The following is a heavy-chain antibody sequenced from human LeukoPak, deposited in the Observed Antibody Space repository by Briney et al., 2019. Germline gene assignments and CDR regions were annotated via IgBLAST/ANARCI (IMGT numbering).Heavy chain of an antibody. J-gene: IGHJ3*02. CDR2: INHSGST. CDR3: ARVFATLVLVRGVIIRHDAFDI. CDR1: GGSFSGYY. V-gene: IGHV4-34*01. D-gene: IGHD3-10*01. Sequence: SETLSLTCAVYGGSFSGYYWSWIRQPPGKGLEWIGEINHSGSTNYNPSLKSRVTISVDTSKNQFSLKLSSVTAAGTAVYYCARVFATLVLVRGVIIRHDAFDIWGQGTMVTVSS.